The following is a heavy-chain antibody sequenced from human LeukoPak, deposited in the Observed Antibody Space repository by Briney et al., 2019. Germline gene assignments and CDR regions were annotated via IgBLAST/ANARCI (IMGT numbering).Heavy chain of an antibody. J-gene: IGHJ4*02. Sequence: PGGSLRLSCAASGFTFSSYGMHWVRQAPGKGLEWVAFIRYDGSNKYYADSVKGRFTISRDNSKNTLYLQMNSLRAEDTAVYYCAREGYTPLYSSSAEVDYWGQGTLVTVSS. V-gene: IGHV3-30*02. CDR3: AREGYTPLYSSSAEVDY. D-gene: IGHD6-6*01. CDR1: GFTFSSYG. CDR2: IRYDGSNK.